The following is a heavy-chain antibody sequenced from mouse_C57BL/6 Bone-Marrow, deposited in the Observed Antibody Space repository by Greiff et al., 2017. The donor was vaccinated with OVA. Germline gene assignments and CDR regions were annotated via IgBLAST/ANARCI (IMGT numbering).Heavy chain of an antibody. D-gene: IGHD2-4*01. V-gene: IGHV2-5*01. Sequence: VQLVESGPGLVQPSQSLSITCTVSGFSLTSYGVHWVRQSPGKGLEWLGVIWRGGSTDYNAAFMSRLSITKDNSKSQVFFKMNSLQADDTAIYYCAKNGDYALYYAMDYWGQGTSVTVSS. J-gene: IGHJ4*01. CDR2: IWRGGST. CDR3: AKNGDYALYYAMDY. CDR1: GFSLTSYG.